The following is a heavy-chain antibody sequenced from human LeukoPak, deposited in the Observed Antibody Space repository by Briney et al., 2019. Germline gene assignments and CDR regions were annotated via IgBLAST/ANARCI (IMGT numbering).Heavy chain of an antibody. CDR2: ISGSGGLT. Sequence: PGGSLRLSCAASGFTFSSYAMSWVRQAPGKGLEWVSAISGSGGLTYYAAYVKGRFTISRDNSKNTLYLQMNSLGVEDTALYYCANDYGDYAGDGFDIWGQGTMVTVSS. V-gene: IGHV3-23*01. CDR1: GFTFSSYA. D-gene: IGHD4-17*01. J-gene: IGHJ3*02. CDR3: ANDYGDYAGDGFDI.